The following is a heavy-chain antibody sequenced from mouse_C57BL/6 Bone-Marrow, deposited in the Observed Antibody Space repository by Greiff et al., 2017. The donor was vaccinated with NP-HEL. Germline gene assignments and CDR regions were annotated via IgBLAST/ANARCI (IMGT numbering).Heavy chain of an antibody. D-gene: IGHD1-1*01. Sequence: VKLQESGAELVKPGASVKMSCKASGYTFTSYWITWVKQRPGQGLEWIGDIYPGSGSTNYNEKFKSKATLTVDTSSSTAYMQLSSLTSEDSAVYYCARGGLYGSSYNYAMDYWGQGTSVTVSS. CDR3: ARGGLYGSSYNYAMDY. CDR2: IYPGSGST. J-gene: IGHJ4*01. V-gene: IGHV1-55*01. CDR1: GYTFTSYW.